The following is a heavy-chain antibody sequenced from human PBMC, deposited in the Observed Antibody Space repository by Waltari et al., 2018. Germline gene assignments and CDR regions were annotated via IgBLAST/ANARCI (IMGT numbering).Heavy chain of an antibody. J-gene: IGHJ5*02. Sequence: QVQLQESGPGLVKPSQTLSLTCTVSGGSISSGDYYWSWIRQPPGKGLEWIGYIYYSGSTYYNPSLKSRVTISVDTSKNQFSLKLSSVTAADTAVYYCARVAIEYDFWSGYYRSWGQGTLVTVSS. V-gene: IGHV4-30-4*08. CDR1: GGSISSGDYY. CDR3: ARVAIEYDFWSGYYRS. D-gene: IGHD3-3*01. CDR2: IYYSGST.